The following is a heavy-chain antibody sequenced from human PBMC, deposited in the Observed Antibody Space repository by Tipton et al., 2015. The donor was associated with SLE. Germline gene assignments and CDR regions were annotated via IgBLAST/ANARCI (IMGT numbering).Heavy chain of an antibody. CDR3: ASPPREPLAYY. J-gene: IGHJ4*02. D-gene: IGHD6-6*01. V-gene: IGHV4-39*01. Sequence: TLSLTCAVYGGSFSVHYWSWSWIRQPPGKGLEWIGSIYYSGSTYYNPSLKSRVTISVDTSKNQFSLKLSSVTAADTAVYYCASPPREPLAYYWGQGTLVTVSS. CDR1: GGSFSVHYWS. CDR2: IYYSGST.